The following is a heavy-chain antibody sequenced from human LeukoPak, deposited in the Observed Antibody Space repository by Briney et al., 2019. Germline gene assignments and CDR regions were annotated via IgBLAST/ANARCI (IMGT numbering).Heavy chain of an antibody. CDR1: GYTFTVNG. J-gene: IGHJ4*02. CDR2: ISANSGDT. D-gene: IGHD6-13*01. V-gene: IGHV1-18*01. Sequence: ASVKVSCKASGYTFTVNGISWMRQAPGQGLEWLGWISANSGDTNYAEQFQGRLTLATDTSTSTAYMELRSLRDDDTAVYYCARDRWYAFDYWGQGTLVTVSA. CDR3: ARDRWYAFDY.